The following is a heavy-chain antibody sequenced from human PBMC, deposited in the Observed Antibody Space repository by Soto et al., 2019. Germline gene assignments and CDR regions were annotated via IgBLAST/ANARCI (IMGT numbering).Heavy chain of an antibody. CDR2: ISSNSAYI. CDR1: GFTFRSFT. CDR3: TRDASRDSSARGWFDP. Sequence: EVPLVESGGGLVKPGGSLRLSCAASGFTFRSFTMNWVRQAPGKGLEWVSTISSNSAYIYYTDALRGRFTISRDNAKNSLHLQMNSLRAEDTAVYYCTRDASRDSSARGWFDPWGPGTLVTVSS. V-gene: IGHV3-21*02. J-gene: IGHJ5*02. D-gene: IGHD6-13*01.